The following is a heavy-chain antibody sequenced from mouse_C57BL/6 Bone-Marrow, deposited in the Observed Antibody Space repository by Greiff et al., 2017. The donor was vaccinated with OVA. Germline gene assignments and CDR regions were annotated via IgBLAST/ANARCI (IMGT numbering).Heavy chain of an antibody. Sequence: VQLQQSGPELVKPGASVKISCKASGYTFTDYYMNWVQQSHGQSLEWIGDINPNTGGTSYNQKFKGKATLTVDKSSSTAYMELRSLTSEDSAVYYCARGGVTTVQFAYWGQGTLVTVSA. D-gene: IGHD1-1*01. CDR1: GYTFTDYY. CDR3: ARGGVTTVQFAY. CDR2: INPNTGGT. J-gene: IGHJ3*01. V-gene: IGHV1-26*01.